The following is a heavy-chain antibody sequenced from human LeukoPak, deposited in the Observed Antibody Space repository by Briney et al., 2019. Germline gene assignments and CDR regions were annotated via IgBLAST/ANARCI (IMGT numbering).Heavy chain of an antibody. Sequence: ASVKVSCKASGYTFTGYGISWVRQAPGQGLEWMGWISAYNGNTNYAQKLQGRVTMTTDTSTSTAYMELRSLRSDDTAVYYCAREPMQRGVVPADAFDIWGQGTMVTVSS. CDR1: GYTFTGYG. CDR3: AREPMQRGVVPADAFDI. CDR2: ISAYNGNT. J-gene: IGHJ3*02. D-gene: IGHD2-2*01. V-gene: IGHV1-18*01.